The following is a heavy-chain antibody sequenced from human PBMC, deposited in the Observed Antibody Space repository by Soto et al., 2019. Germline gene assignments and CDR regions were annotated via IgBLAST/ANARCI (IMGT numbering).Heavy chain of an antibody. Sequence: EMQLVESGGALVQPGGSLRLSCAASGFTFSSSWMAWVRQAPGKGLEWVANINPEGSAEYYVDSVKGRFTISRDNDKNSLYLQMNSLRLEDTALYYCARHGVWCFDFWGQGTLVSISS. CDR2: INPEGSAE. CDR3: ARHGVWCFDF. V-gene: IGHV3-7*02. D-gene: IGHD2-8*02. J-gene: IGHJ4*02. CDR1: GFTFSSSW.